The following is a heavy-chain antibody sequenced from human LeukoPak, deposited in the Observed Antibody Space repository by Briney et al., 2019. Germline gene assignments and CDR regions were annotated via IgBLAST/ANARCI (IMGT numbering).Heavy chain of an antibody. J-gene: IGHJ4*02. Sequence: SETLSLTCTVSGGSISSYYWSWIRQPPGKGLEWIGEINHSGSTNYNPSLKSRVTISVDTSKNQFSLKLSSVTAAGTAVYYCARKDTAMVTHYFDYWGQGTLVTVSS. V-gene: IGHV4-34*01. D-gene: IGHD5-18*01. CDR1: GGSISSYY. CDR2: INHSGST. CDR3: ARKDTAMVTHYFDY.